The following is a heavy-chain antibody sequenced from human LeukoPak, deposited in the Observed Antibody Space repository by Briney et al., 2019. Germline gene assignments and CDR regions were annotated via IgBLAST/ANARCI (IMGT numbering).Heavy chain of an antibody. D-gene: IGHD3-10*01. J-gene: IGHJ6*03. CDR1: GYTFTSYG. V-gene: IGHV1-2*02. CDR2: ISAYSGGT. CDR3: AREYYGSGSYYTYYYYYYMDV. Sequence: ASVKVSCKASGYTFTSYGISWVRQAPGQGLEWMGWISAYSGGTNYAQKFQGRVTMTRDTSISTAYMELSRLRSDDTAVYYCAREYYGSGSYYTYYYYYYMDVWGKGTTVTISS.